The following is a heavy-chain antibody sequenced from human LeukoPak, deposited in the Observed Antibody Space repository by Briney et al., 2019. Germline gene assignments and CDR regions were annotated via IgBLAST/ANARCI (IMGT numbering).Heavy chain of an antibody. CDR1: GYTFTSYY. CDR3: ARAVGATPSDY. CDR2: INPSGGST. D-gene: IGHD1-26*01. J-gene: IGHJ4*02. Sequence: GASVKVSCKASGYTFTSYYMHWVRQAPGQGLEWMGIINPSGGSTSYAQKFQGRVTMTRDMSTSTVYMELSSLRSEDTAVYYCARAVGATPSDYWGQGTLVTVSS. V-gene: IGHV1-46*01.